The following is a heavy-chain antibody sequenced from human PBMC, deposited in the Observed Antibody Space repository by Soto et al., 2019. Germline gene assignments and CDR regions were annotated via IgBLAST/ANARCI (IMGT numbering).Heavy chain of an antibody. V-gene: IGHV2-5*01. CDR1: EG. CDR2: IYWNDDK. D-gene: IGHD3-3*01. Sequence: EGVGWIRQPPGKALEWLALIYWNDDKRYSPSLKSRLTITKDPSKNQVVLTMTNMDPVDTATYYCAHSIGSTIFGVVIPLFDYWGLGTLVTVSS. CDR3: AHSIGSTIFGVVIPLFDY. J-gene: IGHJ4*01.